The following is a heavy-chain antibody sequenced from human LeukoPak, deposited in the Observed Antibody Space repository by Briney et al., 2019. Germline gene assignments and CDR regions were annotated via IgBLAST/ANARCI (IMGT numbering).Heavy chain of an antibody. V-gene: IGHV3-30*02. CDR2: IRYDGSNK. Sequence: PGGSLRLSCAASGFTFSSYGMHWVRQAPGKGLEWVAFIRYDGSNKYYADSVKGRFTISRDNSKNTLYLQMNSLRAEDTAVYYCGKVRTALWFRELDYWGQGTLVTVSS. D-gene: IGHD3-10*01. CDR1: GFTFSSYG. J-gene: IGHJ4*02. CDR3: GKVRTALWFRELDY.